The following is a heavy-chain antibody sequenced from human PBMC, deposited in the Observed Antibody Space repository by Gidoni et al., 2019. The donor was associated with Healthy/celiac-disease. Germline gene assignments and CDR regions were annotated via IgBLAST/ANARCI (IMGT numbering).Heavy chain of an antibody. CDR1: GFTFSDYY. Sequence: QVQLVESGGGLVKPGGSLRLSCDASGFTFSDYYLSWIRQPPGKGLEWVSYISSSGSTIYYADSVKGRFTISRDNAKNSLYLQMNSLRAEDTAVYYCARDVGYCSSTSCATGAYYYYYYGMDVWGQGTTVTVSS. D-gene: IGHD2-2*01. CDR2: ISSSGSTI. CDR3: ARDVGYCSSTSCATGAYYYYYYGMDV. V-gene: IGHV3-11*01. J-gene: IGHJ6*02.